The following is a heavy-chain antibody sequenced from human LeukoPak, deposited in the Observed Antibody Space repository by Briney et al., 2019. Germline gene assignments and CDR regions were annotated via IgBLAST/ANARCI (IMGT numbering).Heavy chain of an antibody. V-gene: IGHV3-74*01. D-gene: IGHD6-6*01. Sequence: GGSLRLSCAASGFTFSSYAMSWVRQAPGKGLVWVSRINSDGSSTSFADSVKGRFTISRDTAKNLLYLQMNSLAAEDTAVYYCARGMGAYSSSSFDYWGQGTLVTVSS. CDR2: INSDGSST. CDR1: GFTFSSYA. J-gene: IGHJ4*02. CDR3: ARGMGAYSSSSFDY.